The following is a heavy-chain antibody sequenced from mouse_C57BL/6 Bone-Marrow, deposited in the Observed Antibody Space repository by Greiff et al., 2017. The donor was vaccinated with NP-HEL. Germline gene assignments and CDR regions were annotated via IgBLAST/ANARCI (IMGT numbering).Heavy chain of an antibody. D-gene: IGHD2-1*01. CDR3: ARGGNYWYYFDY. Sequence: QVQLQQSGAELVKPGASVQMSCKASGYTFTTYPIEWVKQNHGKSLEWIGNFYPYNDDTEYNEKFKNKATLTVEKSSSTVYLELSRLTSDDSSVYYCARGGNYWYYFDYWGQGTTLTVSS. CDR2: FYPYNDDT. J-gene: IGHJ2*01. V-gene: IGHV1-47*01. CDR1: GYTFTTYP.